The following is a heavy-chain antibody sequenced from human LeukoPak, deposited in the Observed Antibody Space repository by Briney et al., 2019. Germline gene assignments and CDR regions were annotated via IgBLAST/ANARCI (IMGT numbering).Heavy chain of an antibody. D-gene: IGHD6-19*01. V-gene: IGHV1-18*01. J-gene: IGHJ3*02. CDR2: ISAYNGNT. CDR1: GGTFTSYG. Sequence: GSSVKVSCKASGGTFTSYGISWVRQAPGQGLEWMGWISAYNGNTNYAQKLQGRVTMTTDTSTSTAYMELRSLRSDDTAVYYCARDIARYSSGDDAFDIWGQGTMVTVSS. CDR3: ARDIARYSSGDDAFDI.